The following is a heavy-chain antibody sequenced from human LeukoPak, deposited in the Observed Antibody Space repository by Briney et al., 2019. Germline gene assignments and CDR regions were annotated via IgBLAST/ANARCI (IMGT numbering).Heavy chain of an antibody. CDR2: ISSSGSTI. V-gene: IGHV3-48*03. CDR1: GFTFSSYE. D-gene: IGHD3-22*01. J-gene: IGHJ4*02. CDR3: AREGKCFDSSGYYHRPNDY. Sequence: GGSLRLSCAASGFTFSSYEMNWVRQAPGKGLECVSYISSSGSTIYYADSVKGRFTISRDNAKNSLYMQMNSLRAEDTAVYYCAREGKCFDSSGYYHRPNDYWGQGTLVTVSS.